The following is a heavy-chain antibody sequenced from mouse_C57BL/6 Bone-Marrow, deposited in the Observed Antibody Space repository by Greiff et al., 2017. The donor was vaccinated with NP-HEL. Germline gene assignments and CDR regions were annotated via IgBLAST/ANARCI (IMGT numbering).Heavy chain of an antibody. Sequence: VKLQESGPELARPWASVKISCQAFYTFSRRVHFAIRDTNYWMQWVKQRPGQGLEWIGAIYPGNGDTSYNQKFKGKATLTADKSSSTAYMQRSSLTSEDSAVYYCASHYYGSSWYFDVWGTGTTVTVSS. CDR3: SEDSAVYYCASHYYGSSWYFDV. D-gene: IGHD1-1*01. V-gene: IGHV1-87*01. CDR2: GQGLEWIG. J-gene: IGHJ1*03. CDR1: YTFSRRVH.